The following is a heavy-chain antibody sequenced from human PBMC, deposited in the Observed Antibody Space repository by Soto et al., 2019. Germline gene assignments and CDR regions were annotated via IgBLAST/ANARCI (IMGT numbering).Heavy chain of an antibody. Sequence: EVQLLESGGGFIQPGGSLRLSCAASGFDFSAYAMSWVRQAPGKGLEWVSAISATGDSTYYRDSVKGRFTISRDNSKNTLYLQMNSLRAEDTAVYYCATERSVLSVWEFTFWGQGTLVTVSS. J-gene: IGHJ4*02. D-gene: IGHD3-10*01. V-gene: IGHV3-23*01. CDR1: GFDFSAYA. CDR2: ISATGDST. CDR3: ATERSVLSVWEFTF.